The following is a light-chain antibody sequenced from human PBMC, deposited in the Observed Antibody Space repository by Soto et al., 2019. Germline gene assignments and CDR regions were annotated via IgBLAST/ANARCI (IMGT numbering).Light chain of an antibody. Sequence: QSALTQPASVSGSPGQSITISCTGTSSDVGAYNYVSWYQQHPGKAPKLIIHDVSNRPSGVANRFSGTKSGNTAALTISGLQAEDEADYYCSSYTTSTTLVFGGGTKLTVL. CDR2: DVS. V-gene: IGLV2-14*01. CDR1: SSDVGAYNY. CDR3: SSYTTSTTLV. J-gene: IGLJ3*02.